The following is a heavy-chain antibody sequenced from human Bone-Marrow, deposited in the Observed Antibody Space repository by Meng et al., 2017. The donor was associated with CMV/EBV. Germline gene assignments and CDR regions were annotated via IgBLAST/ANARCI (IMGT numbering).Heavy chain of an antibody. V-gene: IGHV1-69*04. CDR2: IIPILGIA. D-gene: IGHD3-3*01. J-gene: IGHJ5*02. Sequence: SVKVSCKASGGTFSSYTISWVRQAPGQGLEWMGRIIPILGIANYAQKFQVRVTITADKSTSTAYMELSSLRSEDTAVYYCARDGTGYDFWSARNWFDPWGQGTLVTVSS. CDR1: GGTFSSYT. CDR3: ARDGTGYDFWSARNWFDP.